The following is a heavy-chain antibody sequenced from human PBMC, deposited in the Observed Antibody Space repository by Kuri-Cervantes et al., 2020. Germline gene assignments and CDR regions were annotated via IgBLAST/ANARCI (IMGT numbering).Heavy chain of an antibody. Sequence: GESLKISCAASGFTFNNAWMSWVRQAPGKGLEWVGRIKSKTDGGTTDYAAPVKGRFSISRDDSKNTLYLQMNSLRDEDTAIYYCAKGERQWLDSYFDSWGQGTLVTVSS. D-gene: IGHD6-19*01. CDR2: IKSKTDGGTT. CDR1: GFTFNNAW. V-gene: IGHV3-15*01. J-gene: IGHJ4*02. CDR3: AKGERQWLDSYFDS.